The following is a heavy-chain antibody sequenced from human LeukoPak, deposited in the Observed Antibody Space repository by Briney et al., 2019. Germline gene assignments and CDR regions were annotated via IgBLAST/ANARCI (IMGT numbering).Heavy chain of an antibody. CDR2: ISGSGGST. J-gene: IGHJ4*02. Sequence: GGSLRLSCAASGFTFSSYAMSWVRQAPGKGLAWVSAISGSGGSTYYADSVKGRFTISRDNSKNTLYLQMNSLRAEDTAVYYCAKVHSGSYLFFDYWGQGTLVTVSS. CDR3: AKVHSGSYLFFDY. CDR1: GFTFSSYA. D-gene: IGHD1-26*01. V-gene: IGHV3-23*01.